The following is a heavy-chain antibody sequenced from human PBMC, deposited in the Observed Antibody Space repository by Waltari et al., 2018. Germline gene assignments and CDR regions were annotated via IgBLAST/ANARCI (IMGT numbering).Heavy chain of an antibody. D-gene: IGHD3-10*01. CDR2: ISSSSSYI. Sequence: EVQLVESGGGLVKPGGSLRLSCSASGFTFSSYSMNGLRQAPGKGLEWGSSISSSSSYIYYADSVKGRFTISRDNAKNSLYLQMNSLRAEDTAVYYCARMGRASGYWGQGTLVTVSS. CDR3: ARMGRASGY. CDR1: GFTFSSYS. J-gene: IGHJ4*02. V-gene: IGHV3-21*01.